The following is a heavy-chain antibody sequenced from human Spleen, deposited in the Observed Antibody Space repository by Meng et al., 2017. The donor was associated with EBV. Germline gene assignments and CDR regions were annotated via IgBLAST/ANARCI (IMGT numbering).Heavy chain of an antibody. CDR1: RASITRGCYY. V-gene: IGHV4-30-4*01. Sequence: QVPLPGSGPGLVKPSELPPLTCVVSRASITRGCYYWSWIRQPPGRGLEYIGYIYYSGITYYNPSLKSRMSMSVDTYKNHFSLKLSSVTAADTAAYYCARTVGGAKPLIEYWGQGTLVTVSS. CDR2: IYYSGIT. CDR3: ARTVGGAKPLIEY. D-gene: IGHD1-26*01. J-gene: IGHJ4*02.